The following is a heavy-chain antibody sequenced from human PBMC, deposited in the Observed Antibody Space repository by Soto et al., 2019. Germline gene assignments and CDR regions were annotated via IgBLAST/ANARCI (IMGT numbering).Heavy chain of an antibody. CDR3: ARDGYFDY. Sequence: QVQLVQSGAEVKKPGASVKVSCKASGYSPYNYGIAWVRQAPGQGLEWMGWISPHNGNTYYAEKVQGRVTMTTETSTSTAYMELRSRTSDDTAMYYCARDGYFDYWGQGTLVTVSS. V-gene: IGHV1-18*04. CDR2: ISPHNGNT. J-gene: IGHJ4*02. CDR1: GYSPYNYG.